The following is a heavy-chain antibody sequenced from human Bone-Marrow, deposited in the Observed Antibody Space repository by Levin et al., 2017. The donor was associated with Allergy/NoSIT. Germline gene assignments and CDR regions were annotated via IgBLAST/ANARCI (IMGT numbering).Heavy chain of an antibody. J-gene: IGHJ3*02. V-gene: IGHV3-23*01. CDR2: ISTTSTFK. CDR3: TKGFSAFDI. Sequence: GGSLRLSCVASGFNFSNYAMSWVRQAPGKGLEWASSISTTSTFKYYADSVKGRFTISRDNSKNTLHLQMDSLRAEDTAVYFCTKGFSAFDIWGQGAMVIVSS. CDR1: GFNFSNYA.